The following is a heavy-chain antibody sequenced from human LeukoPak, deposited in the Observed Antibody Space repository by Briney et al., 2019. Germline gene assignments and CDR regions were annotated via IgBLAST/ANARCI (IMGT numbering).Heavy chain of an antibody. Sequence: SVKVSCKASGGTFSSYAISWVRQAPGQGLEWMGGIIPIFGTANYAQKFQGRVTITADESTSTAYMELSSLRSEDTAVYYCARDRGGDGYNWTPNNWFDPWGQGTLVTVSS. CDR1: GGTFSSYA. J-gene: IGHJ5*02. CDR2: IIPIFGTA. D-gene: IGHD5-24*01. CDR3: ARDRGGDGYNWTPNNWFDP. V-gene: IGHV1-69*13.